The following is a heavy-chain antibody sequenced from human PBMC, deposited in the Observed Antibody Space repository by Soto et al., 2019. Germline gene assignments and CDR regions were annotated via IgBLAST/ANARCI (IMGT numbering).Heavy chain of an antibody. CDR2: IYYSGST. CDR1: GGSISSGGYY. J-gene: IGHJ4*02. Sequence: QVQLQESGPGLVKPSQTLSLTCTVSGGSISSGGYYWSWIRQHPGKGLEWIGYIYYSGSTYYNPTLKSRVTISVDTSKNQFSLKLSSVTAADTAVYYCARSSTSANYFDYWGQGTLVTVSS. D-gene: IGHD2-2*01. CDR3: ARSSTSANYFDY. V-gene: IGHV4-31*03.